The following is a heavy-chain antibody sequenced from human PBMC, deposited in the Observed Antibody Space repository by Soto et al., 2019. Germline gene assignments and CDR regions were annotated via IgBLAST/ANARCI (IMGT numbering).Heavy chain of an antibody. D-gene: IGHD2-2*01. CDR1: GFSLRTTGMR. J-gene: IGHJ5*02. CDR2: IYWNDDK. Sequence: ESGPTLVNPTQTLTLTCTFSGFSLRTTGMRVGWIRQPPGKALEWLALIYWNDDKRYSPSLRGRLTITKDTSKNQVVLAMTNMDPVDTAAYYCAHHTITPATNWFDPWGLGTLVTVSS. CDR3: AHHTITPATNWFDP. V-gene: IGHV2-5*01.